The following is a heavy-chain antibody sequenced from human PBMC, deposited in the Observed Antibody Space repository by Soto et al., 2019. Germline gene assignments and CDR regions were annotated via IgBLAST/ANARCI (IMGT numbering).Heavy chain of an antibody. CDR1: GYTFTSYA. J-gene: IGHJ4*01. CDR3: ASWYYGSGSYYDSDY. Sequence: ASVKVSCKASGYTFTSYAMHWVRQAPGQRLEWMGWINAGNGNTKYSQKFQGRVTITRDTSASTAYMELRSLRSDDTAVYYCASWYYGSGSYYDSDYWGHGTLVTVSS. V-gene: IGHV1-3*01. CDR2: INAGNGNT. D-gene: IGHD3-10*01.